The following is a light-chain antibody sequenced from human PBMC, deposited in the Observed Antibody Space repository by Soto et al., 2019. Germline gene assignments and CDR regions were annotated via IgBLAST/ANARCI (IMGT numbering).Light chain of an antibody. CDR1: QSVSIY. Sequence: EIVLNQSPGTLSLSPGDRATLSCRSSQSVSIYLAWYQQKPGQAPRLLIYDESNRVTGIPARFSGSVSGTDFTLTISSVEPEDFAVYYCQQRVDWLTFGGGTKLEIK. CDR2: DES. CDR3: QQRVDWLT. V-gene: IGKV3-11*01. J-gene: IGKJ4*01.